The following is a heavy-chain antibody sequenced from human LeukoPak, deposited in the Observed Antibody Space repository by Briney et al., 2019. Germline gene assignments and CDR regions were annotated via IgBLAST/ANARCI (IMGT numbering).Heavy chain of an antibody. D-gene: IGHD4-4*01. Sequence: GGSLRLSCAASGFTFSDHYMDWVRQAPGKGLEWVGRTRNKANSYTTEYAASVRGRFTISRDDPKNSMFLQMNSLKTEDTAVYYCARDLSNPDYWGQGTLVTVSS. V-gene: IGHV3-72*01. CDR3: ARDLSNPDY. CDR1: GFTFSDHY. CDR2: TRNKANSYTT. J-gene: IGHJ4*02.